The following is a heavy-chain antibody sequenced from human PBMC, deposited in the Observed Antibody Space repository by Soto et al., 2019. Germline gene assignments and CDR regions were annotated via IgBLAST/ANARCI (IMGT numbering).Heavy chain of an antibody. CDR1: GGSISSYY. V-gene: IGHV4-59*12. Sequence: PSETLSLTCTVSGGSISSYYWSWIRQPPGKGLEWIGYIYYSGSTYYNPSLKSRVTISVDTSKNQFSLKLSSVTAADTAVYYCARELLSDDSSGYNDYWGQGTLVTVSS. CDR3: ARELLSDDSSGYNDY. CDR2: IYYSGST. J-gene: IGHJ4*02. D-gene: IGHD3-22*01.